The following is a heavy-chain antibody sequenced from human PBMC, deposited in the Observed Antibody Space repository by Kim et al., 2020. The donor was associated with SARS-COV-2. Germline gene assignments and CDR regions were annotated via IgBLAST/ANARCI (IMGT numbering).Heavy chain of an antibody. Sequence: YADSVAGRFTISRDNAKNSLYMQMNSLRDDDTAMYDCARDPTPDFGIDSWGQGTPVTVSS. CDR3: ARDPTPDFGIDS. V-gene: IGHV3-48*02. D-gene: IGHD3-10*01. J-gene: IGHJ5*01.